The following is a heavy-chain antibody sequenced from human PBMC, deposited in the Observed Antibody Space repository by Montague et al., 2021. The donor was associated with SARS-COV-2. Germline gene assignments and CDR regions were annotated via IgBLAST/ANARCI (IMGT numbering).Heavy chain of an antibody. D-gene: IGHD4-17*01. V-gene: IGHV2-5*08. CDR2: IYWDDDK. Sequence: PALVKPTQTLTLTCTFSGFSLNSKGVCVTWIRQPPGGALEWLALIYWDDDKRYSPSLKSRSTISKDTTKNEVVLTVANMDPVDTATYYCARYGDYGSWFDPWGQGTLVTVSS. CDR1: GFSLNSKGVC. J-gene: IGHJ5*02. CDR3: ARYGDYGSWFDP.